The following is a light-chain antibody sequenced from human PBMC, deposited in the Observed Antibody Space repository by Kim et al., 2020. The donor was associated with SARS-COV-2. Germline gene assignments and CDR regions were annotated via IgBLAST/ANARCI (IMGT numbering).Light chain of an antibody. CDR3: NSRGSNDNLV. Sequence: VAVGQTVRTTCEGDILSSYDATWYQQKPRHAQLLVIYGKNHRPSGIPDRFSCSSSGNTASLTITGTQAGDEADYYCNSRGSNDNLVFGGGTQLTVL. V-gene: IGLV3-19*01. J-gene: IGLJ2*01. CDR2: GKN. CDR1: ILSSYD.